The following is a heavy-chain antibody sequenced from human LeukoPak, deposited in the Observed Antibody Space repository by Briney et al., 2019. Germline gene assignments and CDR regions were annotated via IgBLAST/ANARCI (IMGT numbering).Heavy chain of an antibody. Sequence: ASVKVSCKASGYTFTSYGISWVRQAPGQGLEWMGWISAYNGNTNYAQKLQGRVTMTTDTSTSTAYIELRSLRSDDTAVYYCARDRVLVGATGGLGYWGQGTLVTVSS. J-gene: IGHJ4*02. CDR2: ISAYNGNT. D-gene: IGHD1-26*01. CDR3: ARDRVLVGATGGLGY. V-gene: IGHV1-18*01. CDR1: GYTFTSYG.